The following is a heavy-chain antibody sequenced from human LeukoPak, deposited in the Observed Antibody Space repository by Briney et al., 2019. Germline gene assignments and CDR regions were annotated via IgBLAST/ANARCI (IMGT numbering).Heavy chain of an antibody. CDR1: GGSISTYY. J-gene: IGHJ3*02. CDR3: ARVYYAFDI. Sequence: SETLSLTCTVSGGSISTYYWSWIRQPPGKGLEWIGYIYYSGSTNYNPSLKSRVTISVDTSKNQFSLKLSSVTAADTAVYYCARVYYAFDIWGQGTMVTVSS. D-gene: IGHD3-22*01. CDR2: IYYSGST. V-gene: IGHV4-59*08.